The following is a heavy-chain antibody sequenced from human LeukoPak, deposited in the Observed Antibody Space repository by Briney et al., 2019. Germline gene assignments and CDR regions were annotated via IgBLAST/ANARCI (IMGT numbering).Heavy chain of an antibody. J-gene: IGHJ4*02. CDR1: GGSISSGDYY. D-gene: IGHD3-10*01. V-gene: IGHV4-30-4*01. CDR2: IYYSGST. Sequence: PSETLSLTCTVSGGSISSGDYYWSWIRQPPGKGLEWIGYIYYSGSTYYNPSLKSRVTVSVDTSKNQFSLKLSSVTAADTAVYYCASSHYGSGPRELDYWGQGTLVTVSS. CDR3: ASSHYGSGPRELDY.